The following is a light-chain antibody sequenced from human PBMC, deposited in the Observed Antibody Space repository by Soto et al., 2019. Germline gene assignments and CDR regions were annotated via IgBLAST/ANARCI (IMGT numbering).Light chain of an antibody. J-gene: IGKJ4*01. CDR3: QQYYTWPVT. Sequence: IVMTQSPATLSVSPGESVTFSCRASQGINRNLAWYLQKPGQAPRLLISGASTGATGIPARFSGSGSGTEFTLTINSLQSEDSAVYYCQQYYTWPVTFGGGTKVEI. V-gene: IGKV3-15*01. CDR2: GAS. CDR1: QGINRN.